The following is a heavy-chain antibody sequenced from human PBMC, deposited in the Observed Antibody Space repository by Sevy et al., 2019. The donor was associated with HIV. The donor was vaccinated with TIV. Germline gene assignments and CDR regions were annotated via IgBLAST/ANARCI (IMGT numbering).Heavy chain of an antibody. CDR2: IWYDGSNK. V-gene: IGHV3-33*01. D-gene: IGHD3-10*01. CDR3: ARDRGSGKNVFFDY. Sequence: GGSLRLSCAGSGFTFSTYDMHWVRQAPGKGLEWVAVIWYDGSNKYYADSVKGRFTISRDNSKNTLYLQMNSLRAEDTAVYYCARDRGSGKNVFFDYWGQGTLVTVSS. CDR1: GFTFSTYD. J-gene: IGHJ4*02.